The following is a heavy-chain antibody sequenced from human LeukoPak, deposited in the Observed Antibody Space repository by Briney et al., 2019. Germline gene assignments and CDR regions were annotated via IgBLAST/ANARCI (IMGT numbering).Heavy chain of an antibody. CDR2: ISNSGST. Sequence: SETLSLTRTVSGGSISSHYWTWIRQSPVKGLEWIGDISNSGSTSYNPSLKSRVTISIDTSKNQFSLKLSSVTAADTAVYYCGRDALVGYFSYYYMDVWGKGTTVTVSS. V-gene: IGHV4-59*11. D-gene: IGHD2-15*01. CDR3: GRDALVGYFSYYYMDV. J-gene: IGHJ6*03. CDR1: GGSISSHY.